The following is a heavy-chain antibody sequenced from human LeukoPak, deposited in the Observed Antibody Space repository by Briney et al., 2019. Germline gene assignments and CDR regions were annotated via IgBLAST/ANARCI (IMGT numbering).Heavy chain of an antibody. V-gene: IGHV4-39*01. CDR2: IYYSGST. D-gene: IGHD2-21*02. J-gene: IGHJ5*02. Sequence: SETLSLTCTVSGGSISSSSYYWGWIRQPPGKGLEWIGSIYYSGSTYYNPSLKSRVTISVDTSKNQFSLKLSSVTAADTAVYYCARHSVVTAYTRLNGWFDPWGQGTLVTVSS. CDR1: GGSISSSSYY. CDR3: ARHSVVTAYTRLNGWFDP.